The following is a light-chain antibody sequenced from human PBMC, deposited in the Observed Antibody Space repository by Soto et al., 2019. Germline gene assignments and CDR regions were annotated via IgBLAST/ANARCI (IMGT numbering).Light chain of an antibody. V-gene: IGLV2-14*01. CDR3: CSYMRNSLYV. CDR2: AVS. CDR1: SSDVADYNY. Sequence: QSVLTQLASVSGSPGQSITISCTGTSSDVADYNYVSWYQQHPGKAPKLMISAVSNRPSGVSDRFSGSKSGNTASLTISGLQADDEADYYCSYMRNSLYVFGTGTKVTVL. J-gene: IGLJ1*01.